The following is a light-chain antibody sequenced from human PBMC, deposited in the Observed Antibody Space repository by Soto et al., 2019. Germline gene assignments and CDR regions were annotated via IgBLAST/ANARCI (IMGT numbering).Light chain of an antibody. CDR2: EAT. V-gene: IGLV2-14*01. CDR1: SSDIGRYNF. Sequence: TEPASMSGSIEQSITISCTGTSSDIGRYNFVSWYQHHPGKAPKLIIYEATKRPSGVSYRFSGSKSGNTASLTISGLQAEDEADYYCTSYTITSPYVFGTGTKVTVL. CDR3: TSYTITSPYV. J-gene: IGLJ1*01.